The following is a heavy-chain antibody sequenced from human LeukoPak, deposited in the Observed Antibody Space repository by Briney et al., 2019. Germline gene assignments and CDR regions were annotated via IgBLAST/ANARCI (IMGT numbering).Heavy chain of an antibody. CDR3: ARHVGFITMVRGVINNNWFDP. V-gene: IGHV4-59*08. CDR1: GGSISSDY. J-gene: IGHJ5*02. Sequence: SETLSLTCTVSGGSISSDYWSWIWQPPGKGLGWIGYIYYSGSTNYNPSLKSRVTISVDTSKKQFSLKLSSVAAADTAVYYCARHVGFITMVRGVINNNWFDPWGQGTLVTVSS. CDR2: IYYSGST. D-gene: IGHD3-10*01.